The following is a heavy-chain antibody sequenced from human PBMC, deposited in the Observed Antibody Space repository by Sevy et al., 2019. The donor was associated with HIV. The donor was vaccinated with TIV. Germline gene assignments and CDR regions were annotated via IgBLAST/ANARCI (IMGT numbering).Heavy chain of an antibody. J-gene: IGHJ4*02. Sequence: GGSLRLSFAASGFTFSSYSMNWVRQAPGKGLEWVSYISSSSSTIYYADSVKGRFTISRDNAKNSLYLQMNSLRAEDTAVYYCARGTSYYYDSSGSYFDYWGQGTLVTVSS. CDR1: GFTFSSYS. CDR3: ARGTSYYYDSSGSYFDY. V-gene: IGHV3-48*01. D-gene: IGHD3-22*01. CDR2: ISSSSSTI.